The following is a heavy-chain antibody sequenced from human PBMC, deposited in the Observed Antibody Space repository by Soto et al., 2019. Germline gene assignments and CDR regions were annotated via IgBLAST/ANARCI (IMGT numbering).Heavy chain of an antibody. Sequence: QVQLVQSGAEVKKPGASVKVSCKASGYTFTSYDINWVRQATGQGLEWMGWMNPNSGNTGYAQKLQGRVTMTRNTSISTAYMELSSLRSEDTAVYYGARRVVAAYNWFDPWGQGTLVTVSS. J-gene: IGHJ5*02. V-gene: IGHV1-8*01. CDR3: ARRVVAAYNWFDP. D-gene: IGHD2-15*01. CDR2: MNPNSGNT. CDR1: GYTFTSYD.